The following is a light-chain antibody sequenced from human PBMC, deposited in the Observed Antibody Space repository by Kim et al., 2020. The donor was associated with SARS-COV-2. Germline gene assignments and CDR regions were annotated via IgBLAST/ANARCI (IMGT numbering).Light chain of an antibody. CDR2: WAS. CDR1: QSVLYSSNNKNY. Sequence: LGERATINCKSSQSVLYSSNNKNYLAWYQQKPGQPPKLLIYWASTRESGVPDRFSGSGSGTDFTLTISSLQAEDVAVYYCQLAETFGQGTKVDIK. CDR3: QLAET. V-gene: IGKV4-1*01. J-gene: IGKJ1*01.